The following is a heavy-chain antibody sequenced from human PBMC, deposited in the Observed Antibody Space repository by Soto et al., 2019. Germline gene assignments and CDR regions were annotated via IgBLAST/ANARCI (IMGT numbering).Heavy chain of an antibody. CDR3: AKDLGFTPGIFDY. CDR2: ISGSGGNT. D-gene: IGHD3-16*01. V-gene: IGHV3-23*01. J-gene: IGHJ4*02. Sequence: GGSLRLSCAASGFTFSSYAMSWVRQAPGKGLEWVSAISGSGGNTYYADSVKGRFTISRDNSKNTLYLQMNSLRAEDTAVYYCAKDLGFTPGIFDYWGQGTLVTVSS. CDR1: GFTFSSYA.